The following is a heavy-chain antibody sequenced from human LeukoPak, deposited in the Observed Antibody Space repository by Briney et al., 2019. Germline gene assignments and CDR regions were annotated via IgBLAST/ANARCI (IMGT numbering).Heavy chain of an antibody. V-gene: IGHV3-21*04. CDR2: ISSSSLYI. CDR1: GFTFSSYR. CDR3: AKVKVGAAAGSYYFDY. Sequence: GALRLSCAASGFTFSSYRMNWVRQAPGKGLEWVSSISSSSLYIYYADSVKGRFTISRDNAKNSLYLQLNSLRAEDTAVYYCAKVKVGAAAGSYYFDYWGQGTLVTVSS. J-gene: IGHJ4*02. D-gene: IGHD6-13*01.